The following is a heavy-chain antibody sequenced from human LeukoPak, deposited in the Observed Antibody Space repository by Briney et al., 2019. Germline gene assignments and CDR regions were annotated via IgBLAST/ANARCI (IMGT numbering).Heavy chain of an antibody. CDR3: VRVSSGSYHYYYMDF. CDR1: GYSITGGFH. CDR2: IYYRGNT. V-gene: IGHV4-38-2*02. Sequence: SETLSLTCSVFGYSITGGFHWGWIRQPPGKGLEWIGSIYYRGNTYYNPSLKSRVTMSADTSKNQFSLRLTSVTAADTAVYFCVRVSSGSYHYYYMDFWGKGTTVTVSS. J-gene: IGHJ6*03. D-gene: IGHD3-22*01.